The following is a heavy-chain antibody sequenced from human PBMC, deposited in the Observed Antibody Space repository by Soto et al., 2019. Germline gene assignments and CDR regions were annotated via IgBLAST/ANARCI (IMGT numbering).Heavy chain of an antibody. J-gene: IGHJ5*02. CDR3: GRESGETWDYEAS. V-gene: IGHV4-4*07. CDR1: GGSISNYF. Sequence: PSETLSLTCTVSGGSISNYFCNWIRQPAGKGMEWIGRIDNSGSTNYNPSLKSRVTMSADTSRNQFSLKLNSVTAADTAVYYCGRESGETWDYEASWGQGTPVTVSS. CDR2: IDNSGST. D-gene: IGHD1-7*01.